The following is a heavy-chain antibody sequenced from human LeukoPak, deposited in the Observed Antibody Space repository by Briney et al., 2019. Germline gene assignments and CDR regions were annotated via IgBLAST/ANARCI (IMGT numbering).Heavy chain of an antibody. D-gene: IGHD5-18*01. Sequence: WETLCLSCAVYGWSFRSSYLSWVRQPPGKGLEWIWEINRSGGTNYNASLKGRFTISSDTSKNPFSLKLNTLRAADTAVYYCVRPAAMVTWYFDRWGGGTQVTVFS. V-gene: IGHV4-34*01. CDR2: INRSGGT. CDR1: GWSFRSSY. J-gene: IGHJ2*01. CDR3: VRPAAMVTWYFDR.